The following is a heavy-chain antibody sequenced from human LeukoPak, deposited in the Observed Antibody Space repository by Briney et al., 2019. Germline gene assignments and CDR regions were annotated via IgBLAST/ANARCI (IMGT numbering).Heavy chain of an antibody. J-gene: IGHJ4*02. V-gene: IGHV4-34*01. Sequence: SETLSLTCAVYGGSFSGYYWSWIRQPPGKGLEWIGEINHSGSTNYNPSLKSRVAISVDTSKNQFSPKLSSVTAADTAVYYCARGVAVAGPYCFDYWGQGTLVTVSS. CDR3: ARGVAVAGPYCFDY. CDR2: INHSGST. CDR1: GGSFSGYY. D-gene: IGHD6-19*01.